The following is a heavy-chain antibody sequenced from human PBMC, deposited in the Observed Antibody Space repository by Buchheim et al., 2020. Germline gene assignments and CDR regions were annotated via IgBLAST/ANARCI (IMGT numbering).Heavy chain of an antibody. D-gene: IGHD3-16*01. V-gene: IGHV4-31*03. CDR3: ASSEDFGDYVFDY. J-gene: IGHJ4*02. CDR1: GGSTRSSGYY. Sequence: QVQLQESGPGLVKPSQTLSLTCTVTGGSTRSSGYYWSRIRQHPGKGLEWIGYIYYSGTTYYNPSLKSRVTISIDTSKNQFSLKVTSVTAADTAVYYCASSEDFGDYVFDYWGQGTL. CDR2: IYYSGTT.